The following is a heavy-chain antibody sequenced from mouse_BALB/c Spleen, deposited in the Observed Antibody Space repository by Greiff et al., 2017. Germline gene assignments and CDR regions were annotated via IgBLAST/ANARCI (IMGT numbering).Heavy chain of an antibody. CDR2: IDPANGNT. Sequence: EVQLQQSGAELVKPGASVKLSCTASGFNIKDTYMHWVKQRPEQGLEWIGRIDPANGNTNYDPKFQGKATITADTSSNTAYLQLSSLTSEDTAVYYCAREGGNSYYFDYWGQGTTLTVSS. CDR3: AREGGNSYYFDY. J-gene: IGHJ2*01. D-gene: IGHD2-1*01. CDR1: GFNIKDTY. V-gene: IGHV14-3*02.